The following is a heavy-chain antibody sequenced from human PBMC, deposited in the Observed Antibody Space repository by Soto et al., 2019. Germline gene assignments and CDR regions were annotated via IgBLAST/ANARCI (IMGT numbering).Heavy chain of an antibody. CDR1: AYTFTRYD. V-gene: IGHV1-8*01. D-gene: IGHD3-9*01. CDR2: MNPNSGNT. J-gene: IGHJ5*02. Sequence: ASVKVSCKTSAYTFTRYDINRVRQATGQGLEWMGWMNPNSGNTGYAQKFQGRVTMTRNTSISTAYMELSSLRSEDTAVYYCARGRANFDWSVRFDPWGQGTLVTVSS. CDR3: ARGRANFDWSVRFDP.